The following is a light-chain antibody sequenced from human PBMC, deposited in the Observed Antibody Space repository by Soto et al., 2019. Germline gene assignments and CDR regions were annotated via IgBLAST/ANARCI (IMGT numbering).Light chain of an antibody. V-gene: IGKV3-20*01. CDR1: QSVSSSY. CDR2: GAS. CDR3: QQYGVSQRP. J-gene: IGKJ4*01. Sequence: EVLLTQSPFTLGFPPLELATLSCKPSQSVSSSYLAWYQQKPGQAPRLLIYGASSRATGIPDRFSGSGSGTDFTLTISRLEPEDFAVYYCQQYGVSQRPFGEGTKLEIK.